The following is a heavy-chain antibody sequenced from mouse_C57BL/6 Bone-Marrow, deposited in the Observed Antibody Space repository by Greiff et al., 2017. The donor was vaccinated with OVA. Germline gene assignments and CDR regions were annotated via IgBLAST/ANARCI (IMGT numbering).Heavy chain of an antibody. CDR3: ARAPYYYGSSYEFDYFDY. J-gene: IGHJ2*01. CDR1: GFTFSSYA. CDR2: ISDGGSYT. V-gene: IGHV5-4*03. D-gene: IGHD1-1*01. Sequence: EVKLMESGGGLVKPGGSLKLSCAASGFTFSSYAMSWVRQTPEKRLEWVATISDGGSYTYYPDNVKGRFTISRDNAKNNLYLQLSHMKSEDTAMYYCARAPYYYGSSYEFDYFDYWGQGTTLTVSS.